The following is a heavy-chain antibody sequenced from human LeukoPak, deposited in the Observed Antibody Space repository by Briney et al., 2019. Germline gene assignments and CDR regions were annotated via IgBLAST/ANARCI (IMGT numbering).Heavy chain of an antibody. CDR1: GYTFTNYF. CDR2: INPSAGST. Sequence: ASVKISCKASGYTFTNYFMHWVRQAPGQGLEWMGIINPSAGSTTYAQKFQGRVTMTRDTSTSTVYMELSSLRSEDTAVYYCARGSGSGNYYDAFNIWGQGKRGSVSS. D-gene: IGHD3-10*01. V-gene: IGHV1-46*01. CDR3: ARGSGSGNYYDAFNI. J-gene: IGHJ3*02.